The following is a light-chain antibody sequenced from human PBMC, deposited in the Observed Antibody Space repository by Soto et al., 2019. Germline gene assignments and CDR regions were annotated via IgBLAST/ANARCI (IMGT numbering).Light chain of an antibody. J-gene: IGLJ1*01. CDR1: SIDVGSYND. V-gene: IGLV2-14*01. CDR2: DVT. Sequence: QSLLTQPASVSGSPGQSITISCPGTSIDVGSYNDVSWYQQHPGKAPKLMIYDVTNRPSGVSNRFSGSKSGNTASLTISGLQAEDGADYYCSSYTSSTSFYFGTGTKVTVL. CDR3: SSYTSSTSFY.